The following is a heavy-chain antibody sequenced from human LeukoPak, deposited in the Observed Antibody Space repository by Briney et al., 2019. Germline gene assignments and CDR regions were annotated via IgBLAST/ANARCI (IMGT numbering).Heavy chain of an antibody. CDR3: ATSSWYRIRFDP. CDR1: GGSFSGYY. V-gene: IGHV4-34*01. D-gene: IGHD6-13*01. J-gene: IGHJ5*02. Sequence: SETLSLTCAVYGGSFSGYYWSWIRQPPGKGLEWIGEINHSGSTNYNPSLKSRVTISVNTSKNQFSLKLSSVTAADTAVYYCATSSWYRIRFDPWGQGTLVTVSS. CDR2: INHSGST.